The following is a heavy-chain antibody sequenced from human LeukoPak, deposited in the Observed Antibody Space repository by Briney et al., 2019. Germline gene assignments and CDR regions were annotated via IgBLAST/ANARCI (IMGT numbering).Heavy chain of an antibody. CDR2: IHHSGGI. Sequence: SETLSLTRAVYGESMVGHYWTWIRQPPGKRLEWIGEIHHSGGINSNPSHKNRLTMSIDMSKNQFSLKLKSVTAADTAVYYCARATASGSGRAYDHWAQGNLVPVSS. V-gene: IGHV4-34*01. D-gene: IGHD3-10*01. J-gene: IGHJ4*02. CDR1: GESMVGHY. CDR3: ARATASGSGRAYDH.